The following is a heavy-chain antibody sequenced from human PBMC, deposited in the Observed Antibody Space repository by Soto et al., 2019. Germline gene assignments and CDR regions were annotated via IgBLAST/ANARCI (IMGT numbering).Heavy chain of an antibody. D-gene: IGHD2-2*01. V-gene: IGHV1-2*04. CDR3: ARDRGYCSRTGCYGYGMEV. Sequence: QVQLVQSGAEVKKPGASVKVSCKASGYTFTGYYMHWVRQAPGQGLEWMGWINPNSGGTNYVQKFQGWVTMTRDTSISTAYMELSRLRSDATAVYYCARDRGYCSRTGCYGYGMEVWGQGTTVTVSS. CDR1: GYTFTGYY. CDR2: INPNSGGT. J-gene: IGHJ6*02.